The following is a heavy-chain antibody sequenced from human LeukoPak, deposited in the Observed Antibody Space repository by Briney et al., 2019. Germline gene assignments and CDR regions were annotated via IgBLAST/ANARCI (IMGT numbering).Heavy chain of an antibody. D-gene: IGHD3-9*01. Sequence: SETLSLTCAVYGGSFSGYYWSWIRQPPGKGLEWIGEINHSGSTNYNPSLKSRVTISVDTSKNQFSLKLSSVTAADTAVYYCARVHFNWNYFDYWGQGTLVTVS. V-gene: IGHV4-34*01. J-gene: IGHJ4*02. CDR1: GGSFSGYY. CDR3: ARVHFNWNYFDY. CDR2: INHSGST.